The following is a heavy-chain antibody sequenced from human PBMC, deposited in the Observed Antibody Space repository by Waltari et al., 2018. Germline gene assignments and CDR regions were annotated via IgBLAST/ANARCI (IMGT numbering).Heavy chain of an antibody. CDR2: ISYSSHNT. J-gene: IGHJ4*02. CDR3: ARDSGDYEDRFEY. D-gene: IGHD4-17*01. V-gene: IGHV3-11*05. Sequence: QVHLVEHGGGLVKPGESLRLSCVASGFPFDNFCMSWIRQAPGKGLEWISYISYSSHNTKTADSVKGRFTISRDNDKNSLILQMDRLRVEDTGVYYCARDSGDYEDRFEYWGQGALVTVSS. CDR1: GFPFDNFC.